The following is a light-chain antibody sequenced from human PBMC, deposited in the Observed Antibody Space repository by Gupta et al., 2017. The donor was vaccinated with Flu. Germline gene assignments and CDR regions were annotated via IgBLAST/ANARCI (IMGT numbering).Light chain of an antibody. Sequence: PATLPVSPGEGATLSCRASQSVTTTLACYQQKPRQAPRLLIYGASTRATGIPATFSGSGSGTEFTLTVTSLQSEDFAVYYCHQENIWGPTFGGGTKVEIK. V-gene: IGKV3-15*01. CDR2: GAS. CDR3: HQENIWGPT. J-gene: IGKJ4*01. CDR1: QSVTTT.